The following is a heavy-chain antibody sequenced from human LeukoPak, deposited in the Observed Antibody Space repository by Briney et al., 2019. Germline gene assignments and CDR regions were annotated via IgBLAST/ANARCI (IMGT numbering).Heavy chain of an antibody. J-gene: IGHJ4*02. CDR3: AKVRSGSSNWALRIFDN. D-gene: IGHD6-13*01. CDR2: ISAGGGTE. V-gene: IGHV3-23*01. CDR1: GFPFGSEA. Sequence: DPGGSLRLSCVVSGFPFGSEAMSWVRQSPVRGLEWVSSISAGGGTEYYADSVKGRFTISRDNSKNTLYVEMNSLRAEDTALYYCAKVRSGSSNWALRIFDNWGQGTRVTVSS.